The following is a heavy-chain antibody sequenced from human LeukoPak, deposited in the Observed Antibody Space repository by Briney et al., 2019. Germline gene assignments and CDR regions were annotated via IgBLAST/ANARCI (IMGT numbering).Heavy chain of an antibody. Sequence: GGSLRLSRAGSGFSFSSYGMHWVRQAPGKGLGWMAFIRSDGSNKYYADSVKGRFTISRDNSKNTLYLQMNSLGAEDTAVYYCAREESGISIFGVVIFWGQGTLVTVSS. CDR3: AREESGISIFGVVIF. D-gene: IGHD3-3*01. J-gene: IGHJ4*02. CDR2: IRSDGSNK. V-gene: IGHV3-30*02. CDR1: GFSFSSYG.